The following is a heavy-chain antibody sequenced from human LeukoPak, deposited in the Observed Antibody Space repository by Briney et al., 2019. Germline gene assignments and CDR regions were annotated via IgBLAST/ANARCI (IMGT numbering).Heavy chain of an antibody. CDR3: ARDGVEWELLFLYY. CDR2: ISYDGSNK. Sequence: GMSLTLSCAASGFTFSSYAMHWVRQAPGKGLEWVAVISYDGSNKYYVDTVRGRFTISRDNSNNTLYLQMNSLRAEDTAVYYCARDGVEWELLFLYYWGQGTLVTVSS. J-gene: IGHJ4*02. V-gene: IGHV3-30*04. D-gene: IGHD1-26*01. CDR1: GFTFSSYA.